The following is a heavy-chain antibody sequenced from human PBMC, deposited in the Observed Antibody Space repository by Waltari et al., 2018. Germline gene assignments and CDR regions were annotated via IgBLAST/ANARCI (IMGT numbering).Heavy chain of an antibody. CDR3: AREGGGATAVGAFDI. J-gene: IGHJ3*02. CDR1: EYTFTGSY. Sequence: QVQLVQSGTEVKKPGASVKVSCKASEYTFTGSYMTWVRQAPGQGLEWMGRITPGTGDTNYAQKFQGNITMTRDTAISTVYLEFRSLTSDDTAVYYCAREGGGATAVGAFDIWGQGTMVAVSS. D-gene: IGHD1-26*01. V-gene: IGHV1-2*06. CDR2: ITPGTGDT.